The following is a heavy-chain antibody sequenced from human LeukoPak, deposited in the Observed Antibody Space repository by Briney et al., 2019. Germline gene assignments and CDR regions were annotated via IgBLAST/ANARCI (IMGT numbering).Heavy chain of an antibody. V-gene: IGHV3-23*01. D-gene: IGHD5-18*01. CDR3: AKDGYDYYYYYMDV. CDR1: GFTFSSYA. J-gene: IGHJ6*03. CDR2: ISGSGGTT. Sequence: GGSLRLSCAASGFTFSSYAMSWVRQAPGKGLEWVSAISGSGGTTYYADSVKGRFTISRDNSKNTLYLQMNSLSAEDTAVYYCAKDGYDYYYYYMDVWGKGTTVTVSS.